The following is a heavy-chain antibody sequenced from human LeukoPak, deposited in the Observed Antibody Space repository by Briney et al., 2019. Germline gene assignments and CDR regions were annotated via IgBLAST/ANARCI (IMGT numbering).Heavy chain of an antibody. J-gene: IGHJ3*02. D-gene: IGHD3-22*01. V-gene: IGHV3-30*04. CDR1: GFPFSTYT. Sequence: PGGSLRLSCAASGFPFSTYTIHWVRQAPGKGLVWVAVISYDGINKNSADSVKGRFTISRDNSKNTVSLQMDSLRTEDTAVYYCARDAVQVWLYVGTYDIWGQGTMVTVSS. CDR3: ARDAVQVWLYVGTYDI. CDR2: ISYDGINK.